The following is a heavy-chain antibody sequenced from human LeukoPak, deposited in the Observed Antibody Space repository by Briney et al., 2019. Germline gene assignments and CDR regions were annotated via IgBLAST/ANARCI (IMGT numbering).Heavy chain of an antibody. D-gene: IGHD3-3*01. CDR1: GFTLTNYW. CDR3: VRDSFLSGDY. CDR2: INRDVSIT. V-gene: IGHV3-74*01. Sequence: PGGSVRLSCVASGFTLTNYWMRWVRQAPGKWLAWVSRINRDVSITNYADSVRGRFTISRDNARNTLDLQMTSLRAEDTAVYYCVRDSFLSGDYWGLGTLVTVSS. J-gene: IGHJ4*02.